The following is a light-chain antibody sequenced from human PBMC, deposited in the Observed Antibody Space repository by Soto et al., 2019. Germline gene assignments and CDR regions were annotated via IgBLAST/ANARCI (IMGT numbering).Light chain of an antibody. CDR3: SSYTSSSTPYV. CDR1: SSDVGGSNS. CDR2: DVS. J-gene: IGLJ1*01. V-gene: IGLV2-14*01. Sequence: QSVLTQPASVSGSPGQSITISCTGTSSDVGGSNSVSWYQQHPGKAPKLMIYDVSNRPSGVSNRFSGSKSGSTASLTISGLQAEDEADYYCSSYTSSSTPYVFGTGTKVTVL.